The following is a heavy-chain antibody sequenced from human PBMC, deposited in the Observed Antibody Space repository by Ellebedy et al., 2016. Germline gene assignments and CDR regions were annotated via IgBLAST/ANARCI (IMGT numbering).Heavy chain of an antibody. CDR3: ARGGGSWVHYGGRPGGIFDY. CDR1: GGSISSGGYY. CDR2: IYYSGST. J-gene: IGHJ4*02. Sequence: SETLSLTCTVSGGSISSGGYYWSWIRQPPGKGLEWIGYIYYSGSTNYNPSLKSRVTISVDTSKNQFSLKLSSVTAADTAVYYCARGGGSWVHYGGRPGGIFDYWGQGTLVTVSS. V-gene: IGHV4-61*08. D-gene: IGHD4-23*01.